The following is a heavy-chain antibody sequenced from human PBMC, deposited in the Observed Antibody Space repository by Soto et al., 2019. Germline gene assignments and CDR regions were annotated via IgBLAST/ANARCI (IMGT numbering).Heavy chain of an antibody. D-gene: IGHD6-19*01. V-gene: IGHV3-23*01. CDR2: ISDSDNAT. Sequence: EVQLLESGGGLVQPGGSLRLSCAASGFTFSSYAMTGVRQAPGKGLEWVSVISDSDNATYYADSVKGRFTISRDNSKNTLYLQFNSLRAKDTAVYYCAKGVSSSAWSASDNWGQGTRVTVSS. J-gene: IGHJ4*02. CDR1: GFTFSSYA. CDR3: AKGVSSSAWSASDN.